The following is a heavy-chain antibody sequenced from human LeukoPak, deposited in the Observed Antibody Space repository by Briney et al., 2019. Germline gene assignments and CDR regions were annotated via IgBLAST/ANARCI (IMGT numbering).Heavy chain of an antibody. CDR1: GGSISSGGYS. D-gene: IGHD6-25*01. CDR2: IYHSGST. V-gene: IGHV4-30-2*01. Sequence: SETLSLTCAVSGGSISSGGYSWSWIRQPPGKGLEWIGYIYHSGSTYYNPSLKSRVAISVDRSKNQFSLKLSSVTAADTAVYYCARFKGIAAGGRDYYYGMDVWGQGTTVTVSS. J-gene: IGHJ6*02. CDR3: ARFKGIAAGGRDYYYGMDV.